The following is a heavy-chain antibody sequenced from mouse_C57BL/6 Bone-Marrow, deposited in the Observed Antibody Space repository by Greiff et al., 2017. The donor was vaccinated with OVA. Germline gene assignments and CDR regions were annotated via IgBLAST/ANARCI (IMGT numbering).Heavy chain of an antibody. CDR3: ERERTTVVEGAWFAY. CDR2: IDPSDSET. J-gene: IGHJ3*01. V-gene: IGHV1-52*01. Sequence: QVQLQQPGAELVRPGSSVKLSCKASGYTFTSYWMHWVKQRPIQGLEWIVNIDPSDSETPYNQKFKDKATLTVDKSSSTAYMQLSSLTSEDSAVYYCERERTTVVEGAWFAYWGQGTLVTVSA. D-gene: IGHD1-1*01. CDR1: GYTFTSYW.